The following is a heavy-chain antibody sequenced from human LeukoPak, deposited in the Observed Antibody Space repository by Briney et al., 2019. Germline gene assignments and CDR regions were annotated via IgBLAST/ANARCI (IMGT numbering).Heavy chain of an antibody. CDR2: INPNTGGT. J-gene: IGHJ4*02. Sequence: ASVKVSCKASGYTFTGYHMHWVRQAPGQGLEWMGRINPNTGGTEYAQKFQGRVTMTRDTSISTAYMELSRLRSDDTAVYYCARDYCSSTSCLFDYWGQGTLVTVSS. CDR1: GYTFTGYH. D-gene: IGHD2-2*01. V-gene: IGHV1-2*06. CDR3: ARDYCSSTSCLFDY.